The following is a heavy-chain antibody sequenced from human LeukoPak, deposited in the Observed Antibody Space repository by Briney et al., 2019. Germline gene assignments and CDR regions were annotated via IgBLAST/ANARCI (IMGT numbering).Heavy chain of an antibody. CDR3: ARDGRNYFDSSDYFPNFFDY. CDR2: INPNSGGT. Sequence: GASVKVSCKASGYTFTGYYMHWVRQAPGQGLEWMGWINPNSGGTNYAQKFQGRVTMTRDTSISTAYMELSRLRSDDTAVYYCARDGRNYFDSSDYFPNFFDYWGQGTLVTVSS. J-gene: IGHJ4*02. D-gene: IGHD3-22*01. CDR1: GYTFTGYY. V-gene: IGHV1-2*02.